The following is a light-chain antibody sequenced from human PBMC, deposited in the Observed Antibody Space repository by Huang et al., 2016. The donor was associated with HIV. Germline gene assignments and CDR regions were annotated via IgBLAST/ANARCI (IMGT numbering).Light chain of an antibody. CDR2: TAS. CDR3: QQSYSTLRYT. J-gene: IGKJ2*01. Sequence: DIQMTQSPSSLSASIGDRVTITCRASQSISSYLNWYEQKPGQAPKLLIYTASSLQSGVPSRFSVSGSGTDFNLTSSSLQPEDFAAYYCQQSYSTLRYTFGQGTKLEIK. V-gene: IGKV1-39*01. CDR1: QSISSY.